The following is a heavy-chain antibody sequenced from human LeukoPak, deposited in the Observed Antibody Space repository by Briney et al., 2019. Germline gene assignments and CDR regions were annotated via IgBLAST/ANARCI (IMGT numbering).Heavy chain of an antibody. CDR3: ARQWRDGEWFDP. D-gene: IGHD6-19*01. CDR2: IT. Sequence: SETLSLTCAVSGYSISSGYYWGWIRQPPGKGLEWIGSITYYNPSLKSRVTISVDTSKNQFSLKLSSVTAADTAVYYCARQWRDGEWFDPWGQGTLVTVSS. J-gene: IGHJ5*02. CDR1: GYSISSGYY. V-gene: IGHV4-38-2*01.